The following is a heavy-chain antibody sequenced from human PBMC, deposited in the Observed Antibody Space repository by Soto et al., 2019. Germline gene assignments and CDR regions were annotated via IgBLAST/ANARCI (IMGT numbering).Heavy chain of an antibody. CDR2: IIPIFGTA. CDR1: GGTFSSYA. CDR3: AKGDSSGYYSCDY. Sequence: ASVKVSCKASGGTFSSYAISCVRQAPGQGLEWMGGIIPIFGTANYAQKFQGRVTITADESTSTAYMELSSLRSEDTAVYYCAKGDSSGYYSCDYWGQGTLVTVSS. D-gene: IGHD3-22*01. J-gene: IGHJ4*02. V-gene: IGHV1-69*13.